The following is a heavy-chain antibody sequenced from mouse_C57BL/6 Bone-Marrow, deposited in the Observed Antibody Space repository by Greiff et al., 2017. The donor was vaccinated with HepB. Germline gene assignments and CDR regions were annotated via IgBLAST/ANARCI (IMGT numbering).Heavy chain of an antibody. V-gene: IGHV1-64*01. CDR3: ARRAVECFAY. Sequence: QVQLQQPGAELVKPGASVKLSCKASGYTFTSYWMHWVKQRPGQGLEWIGMIHPNSGSTNYNEKFTSKATLTVDKSSSTAYMQLSSLTSEDSAVYYCARRAVECFAYWGQGTLVTVSA. J-gene: IGHJ3*01. CDR1: GYTFTSYW. D-gene: IGHD1-1*01. CDR2: IHPNSGST.